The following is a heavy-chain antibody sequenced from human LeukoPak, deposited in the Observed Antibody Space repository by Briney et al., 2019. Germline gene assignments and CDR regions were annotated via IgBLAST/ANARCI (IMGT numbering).Heavy chain of an antibody. V-gene: IGHV3-30*18. J-gene: IGHJ4*02. CDR2: ISYDGSNK. D-gene: IGHD2-8*01. CDR1: GFTFSSYG. Sequence: GGSLRLSCAAFGFTFSSYGMHWVRQAPGKGLEWVAVISYDGSNKYYADSVKGRFTISRDNSKNTLYLQMNSLRAEDTAVYYCAKVRNIVLMVYALDYWGQGTLVTVSS. CDR3: AKVRNIVLMVYALDY.